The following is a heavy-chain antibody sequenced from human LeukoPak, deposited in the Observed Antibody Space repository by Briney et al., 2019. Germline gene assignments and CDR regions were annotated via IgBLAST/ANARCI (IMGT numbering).Heavy chain of an antibody. J-gene: IGHJ3*02. CDR3: ARGTGLKAFDT. V-gene: IGHV1-46*01. CDR1: GYTFTNYY. D-gene: IGHD3-10*01. CDR2: INPSGGST. Sequence: ASVKVSCKASGYTFTNYYMHWVRQAPGQGLEWMGIINPSGGSTIYAQKFQGRVTMTRDTSTSTVYMELSSLRSEDTAVYYCARGTGLKAFDTWGQGTMVTVSS.